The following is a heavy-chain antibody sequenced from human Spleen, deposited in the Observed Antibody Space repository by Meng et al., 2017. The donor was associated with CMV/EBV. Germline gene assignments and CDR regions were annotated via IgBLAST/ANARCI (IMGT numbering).Heavy chain of an antibody. V-gene: IGHV4-39*07. Sequence: GSLRLSCTVSGGSISSSSHYWGWIRQPPGKGLEWIGSMYYNGNTYYNPSLKSRVTISVDTSKNQFSLKLSSVTAADTAVYYCARENGGSHLGGYYNWFDPWGQGTLVTVSS. CDR2: MYYNGNT. CDR1: GGSISSSSHY. D-gene: IGHD1-26*01. CDR3: ARENGGSHLGGYYNWFDP. J-gene: IGHJ5*02.